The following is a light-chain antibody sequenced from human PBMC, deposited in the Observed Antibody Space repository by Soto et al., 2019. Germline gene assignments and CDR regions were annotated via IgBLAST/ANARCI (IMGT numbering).Light chain of an antibody. CDR3: QQYERFAT. CDR1: QSVGRW. Sequence: DIQMTQSPSTLSASFGDRVTITCRASQSVGRWLAWYQQKTGKAPKVLIYQASTLYHEVPSRFSGGRSGTALTLTISSLQPDDFATYYCQQYERFATFGQGAKV. J-gene: IGKJ1*01. V-gene: IGKV1-5*03. CDR2: QAS.